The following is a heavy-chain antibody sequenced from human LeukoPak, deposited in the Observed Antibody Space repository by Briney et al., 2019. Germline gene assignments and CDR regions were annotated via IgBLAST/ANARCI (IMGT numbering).Heavy chain of an antibody. D-gene: IGHD2-15*01. Sequence: SVKVSCKASGGTFSSYAISWVRQAPGQGLEWMGRIIPILGIANYAQKFQGRVTITADKSTSTAYMELSSLRSEDTAVYYCARGRKDVVVVAAQDAFDIRGQGTMVTVSS. CDR1: GGTFSSYA. J-gene: IGHJ3*02. CDR2: IIPILGIA. CDR3: ARGRKDVVVVAAQDAFDI. V-gene: IGHV1-69*04.